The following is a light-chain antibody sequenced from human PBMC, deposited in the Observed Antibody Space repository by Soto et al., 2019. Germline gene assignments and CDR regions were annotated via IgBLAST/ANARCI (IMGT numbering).Light chain of an antibody. J-gene: IGKJ1*01. CDR2: AAS. CDR3: QQSYSAPWT. Sequence: DIPMTQSPSSLSASIRDRVSITCRASQNITTCLHWYQQRPGRSPNLLIYAASLLQNGVPSRFSGSGSGPDFTLTIDSLQPEDFATYYCQQSYSAPWTFGQGTKVESK. CDR1: QNITTC. V-gene: IGKV1-39*01.